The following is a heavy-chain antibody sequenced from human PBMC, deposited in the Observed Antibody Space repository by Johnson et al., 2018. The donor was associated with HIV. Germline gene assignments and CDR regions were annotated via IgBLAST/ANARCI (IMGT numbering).Heavy chain of an antibody. J-gene: IGHJ3*02. D-gene: IGHD2-15*01. CDR3: ARVSRYCSGGSCLDGFDI. Sequence: VQVVESGGGLVRPGGSLRLSCAASGSTFDDHGMSWVRQAPGKGLEWVSGINWNGGTTHYADSVRGRFTISRDNAKRSLYLQMNSLRAEDAALDYCARVSRYCSGGSCLDGFDIWGQGTMVTVSS. V-gene: IGHV3-20*04. CDR2: INWNGGTT. CDR1: GSTFDDHG.